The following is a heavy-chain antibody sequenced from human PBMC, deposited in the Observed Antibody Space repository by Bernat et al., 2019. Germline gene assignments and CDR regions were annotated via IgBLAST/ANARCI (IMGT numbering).Heavy chain of an antibody. CDR2: IKQDGSEK. D-gene: IGHD3-3*01. CDR1: GFTFSSYW. CDR3: ATFWSGYPYFQH. V-gene: IGHV3-7*03. Sequence: EVQLVESGGGLVQPWGSLRLSCAASGFTFSSYWMTWVRQAPGKGLEWVANIKQDGSEKYYVDSVKGRFTISRDNAKNSLYLQMNSLRTEDTAVYYCATFWSGYPYFQHCGPGTLVTVSS. J-gene: IGHJ1*01.